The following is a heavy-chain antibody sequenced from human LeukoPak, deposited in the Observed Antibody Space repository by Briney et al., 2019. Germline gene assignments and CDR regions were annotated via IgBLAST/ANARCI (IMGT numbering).Heavy chain of an antibody. CDR3: TSEPHCGYDPVGH. J-gene: IGHJ5*02. V-gene: IGHV3-15*01. CDR1: GFRFTNAL. D-gene: IGHD5-12*01. Sequence: KAGESLTLSCAASGFRFTNALVSCVRPPPGKGLEWIGQIKSTINGGTIDYATPVIGRFTISRDDSKNTLYLQMISLKTEDAAMYYCTSEPHCGYDPVGHWGQGTLVTVSS. CDR2: IKSTINGGTI.